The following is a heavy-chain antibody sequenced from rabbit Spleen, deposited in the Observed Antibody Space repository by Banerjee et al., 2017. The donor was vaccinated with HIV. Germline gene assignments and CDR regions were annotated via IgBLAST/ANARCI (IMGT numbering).Heavy chain of an antibody. CDR2: IDPVFGIT. V-gene: IGHV1S47*01. CDR1: GFDFSSYG. Sequence: QEQLVESGGGLVQPGGSLKLSCKASGFDFSSYGVSWVRQAPGKGLEWIGYIDPVFGITYYANWVNGRFTISSHNAQNTLFLQLNSLTAADTATYFCVRDQARMLDLWGPGTLVTVS. CDR3: VRDQARMLDL. J-gene: IGHJ4*01. D-gene: IGHD6-1*01.